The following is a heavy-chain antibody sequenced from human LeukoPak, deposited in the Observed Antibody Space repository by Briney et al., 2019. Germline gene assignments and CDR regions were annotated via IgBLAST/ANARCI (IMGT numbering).Heavy chain of an antibody. CDR3: AKDTGYSYGYRYFDY. CDR2: IKQDGSEK. CDR1: GFTFSSYW. V-gene: IGHV3-7*03. Sequence: GGSLRLSCAASGFTFSSYWMSWVRQAPGKGLEWVANIKQDGSEKYYVDSVKGRFTISRDNAKNSLYLQMNSLRAEDTALYYCAKDTGYSYGYRYFDYWGQGTLVTVSS. J-gene: IGHJ4*02. D-gene: IGHD5-18*01.